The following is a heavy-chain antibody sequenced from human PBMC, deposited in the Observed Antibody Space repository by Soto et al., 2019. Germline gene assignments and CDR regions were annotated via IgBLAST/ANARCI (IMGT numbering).Heavy chain of an antibody. Sequence: QAQLEESGGGVVQPGTSLRLSCAASAFSFSSSGMHWVRQAPGKGLEWVAAIWDDGGNKYYADSVKGRFTISRDNPKNTLFLQMNSLRAEDTALYYCARSSGSYFAAFYDTWGQGTLVSVSS. CDR1: AFSFSSSG. D-gene: IGHD1-26*01. CDR3: ARSSGSYFAAFYDT. J-gene: IGHJ5*02. V-gene: IGHV3-33*01. CDR2: IWDDGGNK.